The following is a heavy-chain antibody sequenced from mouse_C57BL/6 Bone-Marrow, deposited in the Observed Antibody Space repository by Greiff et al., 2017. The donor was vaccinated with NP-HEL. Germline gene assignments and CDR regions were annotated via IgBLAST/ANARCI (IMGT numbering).Heavy chain of an antibody. CDR1: GFTFSDAW. CDR3: TRGNVSSYDFDY. Sequence: EVQRVESGGGLVQPGGSMKLSCAASGFTFSDAWMDWVRQSPEKGLEWVAEIRNKANNHATYYAESVTGRFTISGDDSKSSVYLQMNSLRAEDTGIYYCTRGNVSSYDFDYWGQGTTLTVSS. D-gene: IGHD1-1*01. J-gene: IGHJ2*01. V-gene: IGHV6-6*01. CDR2: IRNKANNHAT.